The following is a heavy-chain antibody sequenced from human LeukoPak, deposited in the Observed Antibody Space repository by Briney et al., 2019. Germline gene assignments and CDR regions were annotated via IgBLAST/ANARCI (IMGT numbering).Heavy chain of an antibody. CDR1: GFTFRSYA. CDR2: ISDSGGST. J-gene: IGHJ4*02. CDR3: AKDLIPSVV. Sequence: GGSLRLSCAASGFTFRSYAMNWVRPAPGKGLEWVSTISDSGGSTYYADSVKGRFTISRDNSKNTLYLQVNSLRAEDTAVYYCAKDLIPSVVWGQGTLVTVSS. D-gene: IGHD5/OR15-5a*01. V-gene: IGHV3-23*01.